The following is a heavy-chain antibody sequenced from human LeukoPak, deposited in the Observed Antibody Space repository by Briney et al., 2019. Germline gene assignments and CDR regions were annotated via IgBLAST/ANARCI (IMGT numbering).Heavy chain of an antibody. CDR3: ARGEWGSGSTADY. D-gene: IGHD3-22*01. J-gene: IGHJ4*02. Sequence: SETLSLTCTVSGASITSYYWSWIRQPPPKGLEWFVYIYSSGRTNYNPYLKRRVTISVDTSKNQFSLKLSSVTAADTAVYYCARGEWGSGSTADYWGQGTLVTVSS. CDR2: IYSSGRT. CDR1: GASITSYY. V-gene: IGHV4-59*13.